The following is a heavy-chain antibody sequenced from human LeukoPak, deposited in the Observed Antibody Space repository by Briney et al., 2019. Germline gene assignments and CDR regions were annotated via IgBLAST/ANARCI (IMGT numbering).Heavy chain of an antibody. D-gene: IGHD2-15*01. J-gene: IGHJ4*02. CDR1: GFTFSSYG. CDR2: ISYDGSNK. Sequence: PGGSLRLSCAASGFTFSSYGMHWVRQAPGKGLEWVAVISYDGSNKYYADSVKGRFTISRDNSKNTLYLQMNSLRAEDTAVYYCARGSNHFDYWGQGTLVTVSS. CDR3: ARGSNHFDY. V-gene: IGHV3-30*03.